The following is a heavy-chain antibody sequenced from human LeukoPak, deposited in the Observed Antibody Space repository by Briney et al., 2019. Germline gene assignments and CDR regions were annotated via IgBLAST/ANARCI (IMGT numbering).Heavy chain of an antibody. CDR3: ARNYGAWSFDN. D-gene: IGHD3-3*01. V-gene: IGHV3-74*01. CDR1: GFPFSSNW. CDR2: INGDGSST. J-gene: IGHJ4*02. Sequence: GGSLRLSCAGPGFPFSSNWMHWVRQAPGKGLVWVSRINGDGSSTSYAENVKGRFTISRDNAKNSLYLQMNSLRAEDTAVYYCARNYGAWSFDNCGQGTLVTVSS.